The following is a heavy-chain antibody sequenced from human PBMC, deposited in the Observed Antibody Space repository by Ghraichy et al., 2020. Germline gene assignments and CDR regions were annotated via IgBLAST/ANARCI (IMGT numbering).Heavy chain of an antibody. Sequence: SETLSLTCAVYGGSFSGYYWSWIRQPPGKGLEWIGEINHSGSTNYNPSLKSRVTISVDTSKNQFSLKLSSVTAADTAVYYCARTTFYDYVWGSYRQWGLFDYWGQGTLVTVSS. CDR3: ARTTFYDYVWGSYRQWGLFDY. CDR1: GGSFSGYY. CDR2: INHSGST. J-gene: IGHJ4*02. V-gene: IGHV4-34*01. D-gene: IGHD3-16*02.